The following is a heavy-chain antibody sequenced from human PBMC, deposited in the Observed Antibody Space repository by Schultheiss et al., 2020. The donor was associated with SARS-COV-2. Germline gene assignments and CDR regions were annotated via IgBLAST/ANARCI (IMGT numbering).Heavy chain of an antibody. V-gene: IGHV4-4*07. D-gene: IGHD4-11*01. CDR2: IYTSGST. CDR3: ARHRSLYTMDV. Sequence: SQTLSLTCTVSGGSISSYYWSWIRQPAGKGLEWIGRIYTSGSTNYNPSLKSRVTISVDTSKNQFSLKLSSVTAADTAVYFCARHRSLYTMDVWGHGTTVTVSS. J-gene: IGHJ6*02. CDR1: GGSISSYY.